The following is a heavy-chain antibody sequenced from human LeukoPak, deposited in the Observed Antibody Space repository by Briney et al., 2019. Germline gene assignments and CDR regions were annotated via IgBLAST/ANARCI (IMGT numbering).Heavy chain of an antibody. J-gene: IGHJ6*02. CDR1: GFTFSSYW. D-gene: IGHD5-18*01. Sequence: GGSLRLSCAASGFTFSSYWMSWVRQAPGKGLEWVSGINWNGGSTGYADSVKGRFTISRDNSKNTLYLQMNSLRAEDTAVYYCAKETRGYNYGNYYGMDVWGQGTTVTVSS. V-gene: IGHV3-20*04. CDR3: AKETRGYNYGNYYGMDV. CDR2: INWNGGST.